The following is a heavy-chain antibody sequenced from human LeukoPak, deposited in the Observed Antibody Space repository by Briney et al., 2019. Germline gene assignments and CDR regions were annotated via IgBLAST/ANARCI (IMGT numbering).Heavy chain of an antibody. CDR1: GYSFTNYW. D-gene: IGHD6-19*01. V-gene: IGHV5-51*01. CDR3: ARLKSYSSGWIDAFDI. Sequence: GESLKISCKGSGYSFTNYWIGWVRQMPGKGLEWMGIIYPGDSDTRYSPSFQGQVTISADKSISTAYLQWSSLKASDTAMYYCARLKSYSSGWIDAFDIWGQGTMVTVSS. CDR2: IYPGDSDT. J-gene: IGHJ3*02.